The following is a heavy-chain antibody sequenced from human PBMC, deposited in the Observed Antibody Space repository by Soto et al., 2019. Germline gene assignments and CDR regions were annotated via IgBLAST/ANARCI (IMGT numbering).Heavy chain of an antibody. CDR1: GYTFTGYY. V-gene: IGHV1-2*02. CDR3: AREVRSCSGDTCYRRYGMDV. Sequence: QVQLVHSGAEVKKPGASVKVSCKASGYTFTGYYMHWVRQAPGQGLEWMGWINPKGGGTNYAQKLQGRVAMTRDTSISTAYMELSSLRSDDTAVYYCAREVRSCSGDTCYRRYGMDVWGQGTTVTVSS. J-gene: IGHJ6*02. CDR2: INPKGGGT. D-gene: IGHD2-15*01.